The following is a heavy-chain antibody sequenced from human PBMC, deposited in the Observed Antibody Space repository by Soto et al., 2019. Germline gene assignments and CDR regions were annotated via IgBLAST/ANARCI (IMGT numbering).Heavy chain of an antibody. J-gene: IGHJ4*02. V-gene: IGHV5-51*01. D-gene: IGHD3-16*02. CDR3: ARIIAASGTGFDY. CDR2: IYPGDSDT. Sequence: EMQLVQSGAEMKKPGESLKISCKASGYTFISYWIAWVRQKPGKGLEWMGMIYPGDSDTRYSPSFQGQVTISADKSINTAYLQWSSLEASDTAVYYCARIIAASGTGFDYWGQGTLVAVSS. CDR1: GYTFISYW.